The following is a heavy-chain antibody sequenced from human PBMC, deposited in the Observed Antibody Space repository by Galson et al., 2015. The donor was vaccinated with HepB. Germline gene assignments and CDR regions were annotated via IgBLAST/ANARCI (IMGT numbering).Heavy chain of an antibody. CDR1: GFTFSTYS. J-gene: IGHJ3*02. V-gene: IGHV3-21*01. D-gene: IGHD1-1*01. CDR2: IRSSSSNI. CDR3: ARGWNDAPTRMDVLDI. Sequence: SLRLSCAASGFTFSTYSMNWVRQAPGKGPEWVSSIRSSSSNIYYADSVKGRFTISRDNAKNSLYLQMNSLRAEDTAVYYCARGWNDAPTRMDVLDIWGQGTVVTVSS.